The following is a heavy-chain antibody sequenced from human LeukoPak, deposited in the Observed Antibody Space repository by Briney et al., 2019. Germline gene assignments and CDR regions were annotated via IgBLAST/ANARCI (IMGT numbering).Heavy chain of an antibody. Sequence: PSETLSLTCTVSGGSISTYYWSWIRQPAGKGLEWIGRIYSSGTTHYNPSLRSRVTLSIDTSKNQFSLKLSSVTAADTAVYYCGRLNLPAVSGAFDYWGQGTLVTVSS. CDR1: GGSISTYY. D-gene: IGHD2-2*01. J-gene: IGHJ4*02. CDR3: GRLNLPAVSGAFDY. V-gene: IGHV4-4*07. CDR2: IYSSGTT.